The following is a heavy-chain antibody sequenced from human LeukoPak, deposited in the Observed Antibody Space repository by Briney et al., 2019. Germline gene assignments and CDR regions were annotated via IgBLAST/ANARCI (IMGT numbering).Heavy chain of an antibody. CDR1: GFIFSNYG. Sequence: GGSLRLSCAASGFIFSNYGMNWVRQAPGKGLEWVAAISASGSATSYADSVRGRFTISRDNSKNTVYLQMNSLRAEDTAVYYCARMELEPPSFYYYYGMDVWGQGTTVTVSS. CDR2: ISASGSAT. V-gene: IGHV3-23*01. CDR3: ARMELEPPSFYYYYGMDV. J-gene: IGHJ6*02. D-gene: IGHD1-1*01.